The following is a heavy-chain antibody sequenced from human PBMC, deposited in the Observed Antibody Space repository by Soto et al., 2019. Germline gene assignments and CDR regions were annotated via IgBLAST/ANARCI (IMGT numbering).Heavy chain of an antibody. V-gene: IGHV4-34*01. Sequence: QVQLRQWGAGLLKPSETLSLTCAVFGGSFSDYYWTWIRQPPGKGLEWIGEINHSGTTSDNPSLKCRLTISGDTSNNPFSLKLSSVPAADTAVYYCARKPIYHFFAGYYFVDYWGQGTLVTVSS. D-gene: IGHD3-9*01. CDR1: GGSFSDYY. J-gene: IGHJ4*02. CDR3: ARKPIYHFFAGYYFVDY. CDR2: INHSGTT.